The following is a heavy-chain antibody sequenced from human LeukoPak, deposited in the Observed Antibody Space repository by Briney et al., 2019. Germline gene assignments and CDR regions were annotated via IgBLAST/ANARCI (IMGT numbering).Heavy chain of an antibody. D-gene: IGHD4-17*01. J-gene: IGHJ4*02. CDR3: ARHTVTKGVDY. Sequence: SETLSLTCTVSGGSISSYYWSWIRQPPGKGLEWIGYIYTSGSTNYNPSLKSRVTISVDTSKNQFSLKLSSVTAADTAVYYCARHTVTKGVDYWDQGTLVTVSS. CDR2: IYTSGST. V-gene: IGHV4-4*09. CDR1: GGSISSYY.